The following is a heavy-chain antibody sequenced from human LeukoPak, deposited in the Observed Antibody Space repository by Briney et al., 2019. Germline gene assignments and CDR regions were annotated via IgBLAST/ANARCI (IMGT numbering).Heavy chain of an antibody. CDR3: AKGYGDYVVDY. D-gene: IGHD4-17*01. CDR1: GFTFSRYW. Sequence: PEGSLRLSCAASGFTFSRYWMYWVRHAPGKGLVWVSRINSDGSTTSYADSVKGRFTISRDNAKNTLYLQMNSLRAEDTAVYYCAKGYGDYVVDYWGQGTLVTVSS. J-gene: IGHJ4*02. CDR2: INSDGSTT. V-gene: IGHV3-74*01.